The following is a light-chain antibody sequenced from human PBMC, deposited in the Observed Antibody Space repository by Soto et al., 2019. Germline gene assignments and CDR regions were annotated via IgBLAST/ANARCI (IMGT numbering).Light chain of an antibody. V-gene: IGKV3-20*01. Sequence: EIVLTQSPGTLSLSPGEIATLSCRASQSVSSSYLAWYQQKPGQAPRLLIYGASSRATGIPDRFSGSGSGTAFPLTISRLEPEDFAVDYCQQYGSSPPYTLGQGTKLEI. J-gene: IGKJ2*01. CDR3: QQYGSSPPYT. CDR2: GAS. CDR1: QSVSSSY.